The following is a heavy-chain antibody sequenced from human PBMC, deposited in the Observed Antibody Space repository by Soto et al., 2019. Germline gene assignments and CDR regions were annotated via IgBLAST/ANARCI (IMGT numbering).Heavy chain of an antibody. CDR3: ARDERYSGYGVDAFDI. V-gene: IGHV1-69*12. J-gene: IGHJ3*02. CDR2: IIPIFGTA. Sequence: QLQLVQSGAEVKKPGSSVKVSCKASGGTFSSYAISWVRQAPGQGLEWMGVIIPIFGTANYAQKFQGRVTITADESTSTAYMELSSLRSEDTAGYYCARDERYSGYGVDAFDIWGQGTMVTVPS. D-gene: IGHD5-12*01. CDR1: GGTFSSYA.